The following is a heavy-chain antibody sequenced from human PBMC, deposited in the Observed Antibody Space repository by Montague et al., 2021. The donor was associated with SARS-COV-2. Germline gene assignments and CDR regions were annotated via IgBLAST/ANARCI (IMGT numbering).Heavy chain of an antibody. J-gene: IGHJ3*02. Sequence: SETLSLTCAISGGSFSGYYWRWIRQPPGKGLEWIAEVSQSGTTIYNPSVKSGVTISEDTSKNQFYLRLNSVTAADTAVYYCARGRRPVVLPGAGPAVRALDIWGQGTMVTVSS. D-gene: IGHD6-19*01. V-gene: IGHV4-34*01. CDR2: VSQSGTT. CDR3: ARGRRPVVLPGAGPAVRALDI. CDR1: GGSFSGYY.